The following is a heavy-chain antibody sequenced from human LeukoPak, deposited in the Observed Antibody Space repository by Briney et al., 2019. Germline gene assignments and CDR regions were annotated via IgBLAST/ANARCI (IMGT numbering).Heavy chain of an antibody. CDR3: ARGGIVGATTGPRNFDY. J-gene: IGHJ4*02. CDR2: INPNSGGT. Sequence: VASVKVSCKASGYTFTSYYMHWVRQAPGQGLEWMGWINPNSGGTNYAQKFQGRVTMTRDTSISTAYMELSRLRSDDTAVYYCARGGIVGATTGPRNFDYWGQGTLVTVSS. V-gene: IGHV1-2*02. CDR1: GYTFTSYY. D-gene: IGHD1-26*01.